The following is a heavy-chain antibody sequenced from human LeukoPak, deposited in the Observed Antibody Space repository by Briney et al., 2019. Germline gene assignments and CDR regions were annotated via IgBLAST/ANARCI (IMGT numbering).Heavy chain of an antibody. CDR3: ARGHSYYYYYMDV. V-gene: IGHV4-59*01. CDR1: GGSISSYY. Sequence: SETLSLTCTVSGGSISSYYWSWIRQPPGKGLEWIGYIYYSGSTNYNPSLKSRVTISVDTSKNQFSLKLSSVTAADTAVYYCARGHSYYYYYMDVWGKGTTVTTSS. J-gene: IGHJ6*03. CDR2: IYYSGST.